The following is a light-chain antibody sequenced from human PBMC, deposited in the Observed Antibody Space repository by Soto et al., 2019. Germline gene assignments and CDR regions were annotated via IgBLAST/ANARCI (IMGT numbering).Light chain of an antibody. CDR2: KAS. CDR3: QHYNTLFT. CDR1: QSISSW. J-gene: IGKJ2*01. Sequence: DIQMTQSPSTLSASAGDRVTITCRASQSISSWLAWYQQKPGKAPKLLIYKASILESGVPSRFSGSGSGTEFTLTSSSLQPDDFTTYYCQHYNTLFTFGQGTKLEIK. V-gene: IGKV1-5*03.